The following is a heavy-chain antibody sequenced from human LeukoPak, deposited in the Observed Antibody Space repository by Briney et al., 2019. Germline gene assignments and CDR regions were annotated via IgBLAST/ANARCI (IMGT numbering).Heavy chain of an antibody. CDR3: ARAPERWYSYGSYTYYYMDV. D-gene: IGHD5-18*01. CDR2: ISYSGST. CDR1: GGSISSYY. V-gene: IGHV4-59*01. J-gene: IGHJ6*03. Sequence: SETLSLTCTVSGGSISSYYWNWIRQPPGKGLEWIGSISYSGSTNYNPSLESRVTISVDTSKNRISLKLRSVTPADTTVYYCARAPERWYSYGSYTYYYMDVWGKGTTVTVSS.